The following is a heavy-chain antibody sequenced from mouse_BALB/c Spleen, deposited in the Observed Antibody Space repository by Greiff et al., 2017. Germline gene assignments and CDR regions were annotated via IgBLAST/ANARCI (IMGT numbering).Heavy chain of an antibody. V-gene: IGHV5-6-2*01. Sequence: EVQVVESGGGLVKPGGSLKLSCAVSGFTFSSYYMSWVRQTTEKRLVLVAAINSNGGSTYYPNTVKGRFTISRDNAKNTLYLQMSSLKSEDTALYYCASRDGWFAYWGQGTLVTVSA. CDR3: ASRDGWFAY. J-gene: IGHJ3*01. CDR1: GFTFSSYY. D-gene: IGHD3-1*01. CDR2: INSNGGST.